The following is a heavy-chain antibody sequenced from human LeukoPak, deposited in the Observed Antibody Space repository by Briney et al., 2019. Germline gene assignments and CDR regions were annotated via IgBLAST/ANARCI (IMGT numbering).Heavy chain of an antibody. CDR3: AKDRNYCSGGSCYEYFDY. V-gene: IGHV3-7*03. D-gene: IGHD2-15*01. Sequence: GGSLRLSCAASGFTFRDYWMTWVRKAPGKGLEWVASIKYNGNEKQYVDSVKGRFTISRDNAKNSLYLEMTSLRAEDTAVYYCAKDRNYCSGGSCYEYFDYWGQGTLVTVSS. CDR1: GFTFRDYW. CDR2: IKYNGNEK. J-gene: IGHJ4*02.